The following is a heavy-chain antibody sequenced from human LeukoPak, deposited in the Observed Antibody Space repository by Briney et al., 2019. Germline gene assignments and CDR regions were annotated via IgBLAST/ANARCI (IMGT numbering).Heavy chain of an antibody. CDR1: GGSISSYY. J-gene: IGHJ4*02. V-gene: IGHV4-59*01. CDR3: ARNLGMRNDY. CDR2: IYYSGST. D-gene: IGHD1-7*01. Sequence: PSETLSLTCTVSGGSISSYYWSWIRQPPGKGLEWIGYIYYSGSTNYNPSLKSRVTISVDTSKNQFSLKLSSVTAADTAVYYCARNLGMRNDYWGQGTLVTVSS.